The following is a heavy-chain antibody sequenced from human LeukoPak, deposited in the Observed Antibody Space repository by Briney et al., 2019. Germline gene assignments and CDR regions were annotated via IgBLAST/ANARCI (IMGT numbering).Heavy chain of an antibody. V-gene: IGHV4-34*01. CDR3: ARHRGVAESDY. J-gene: IGHJ4*02. CDR2: IHPSGSI. Sequence: SETLSLTCAVYGGSFSEYYWTWIRQPPGKGLEWIGEIHPSGSINYNPSLKSRVTISVDTSKNQFSLKLSSVTAADTAVYYCARHRGVAESDYWGQGTLVTVSS. CDR1: GGSFSEYY. D-gene: IGHD2-15*01.